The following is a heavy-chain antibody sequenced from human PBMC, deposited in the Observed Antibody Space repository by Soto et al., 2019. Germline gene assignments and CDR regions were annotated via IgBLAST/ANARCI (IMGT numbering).Heavy chain of an antibody. J-gene: IGHJ4*02. D-gene: IGHD5-18*01. CDR2: ISGNTAST. CDR3: VQRKDSKGSFDY. Sequence: EVQLLDSGGGLVQPGGSLRLSCAASGFTFSSYAMSWVRQAPGKGLEWVSAISGNTASTYYADSVKGRFIISRDNSRNTLYLQMNSLRAEDTAVYYCVQRKDSKGSFDYWGQGTLVTVSS. V-gene: IGHV3-23*01. CDR1: GFTFSSYA.